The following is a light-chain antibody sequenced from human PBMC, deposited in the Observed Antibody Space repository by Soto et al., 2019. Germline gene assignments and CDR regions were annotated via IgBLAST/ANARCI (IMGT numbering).Light chain of an antibody. V-gene: IGKV1-6*01. J-gene: IGKJ1*01. CDR2: GAS. CDR1: QGISSY. CDR3: LQDINYPWT. Sequence: IQMTQSPSFLSSSVGDGVTITCGASQGISSYLAWYQQKPGKPPKVLIYGASNLQSGVPPRFSGSGSGTDFTLAISSLQPEDSATYYCLQDINYPWTFGQGTKVDIK.